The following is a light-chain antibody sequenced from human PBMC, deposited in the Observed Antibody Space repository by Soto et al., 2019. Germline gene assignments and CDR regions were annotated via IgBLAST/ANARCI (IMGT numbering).Light chain of an antibody. V-gene: IGKV1-5*01. CDR2: DAS. J-gene: IGKJ5*01. Sequence: DIQMTHSPSTLXXSXXXXVXXXXRASQSISSGLAWYQQKPGKAPKLLIYDASSLESGVPSRFSGSGSGTEFTLTISSLQPDDFATYYCQQYNSYSITFGQGTRLEI. CDR1: QSISSG. CDR3: QQYNSYSIT.